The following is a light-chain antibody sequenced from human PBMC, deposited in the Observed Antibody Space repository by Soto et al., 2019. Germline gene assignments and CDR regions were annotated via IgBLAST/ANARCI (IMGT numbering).Light chain of an antibody. Sequence: QSVLTQPASVSGSPGQSITISCTGTSSDVGSYNLVSWYQQHPGKAPKLIISEVRKRPSGISDRFSGSKSGSTASLTISGLQAEDEADYYCCSYAGTSTHSVFGGGTQLTVL. J-gene: IGLJ7*01. V-gene: IGLV2-23*02. CDR3: CSYAGTSTHSV. CDR1: SSDVGSYNL. CDR2: EVR.